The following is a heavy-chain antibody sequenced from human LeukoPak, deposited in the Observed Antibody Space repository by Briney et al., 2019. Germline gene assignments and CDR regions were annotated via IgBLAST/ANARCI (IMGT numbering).Heavy chain of an antibody. CDR1: GYTFTSYD. CDR3: ARGWIERYYYDSSGPSYYFDY. CDR2: MNPNGGNT. D-gene: IGHD3-22*01. V-gene: IGHV1-8*01. Sequence: ASVKVSCKASGYTFTSYDINWVRQATGQGLEWMGWMNPNGGNTGYAQKFQGRVTMTKNTSISTAYMELSSLRSEDTAVYYCARGWIERYYYDSSGPSYYFDYWGQGTLVTVSS. J-gene: IGHJ4*02.